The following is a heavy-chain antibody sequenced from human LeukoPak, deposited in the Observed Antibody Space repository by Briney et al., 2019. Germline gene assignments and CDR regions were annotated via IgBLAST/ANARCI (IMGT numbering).Heavy chain of an antibody. CDR2: VNPKSGNT. D-gene: IGHD3-3*01. J-gene: IGHJ6*03. V-gene: IGHV1-8*03. Sequence: ASVKVSCKASRYTFTSYDINWVRPAPGQGLEWMGWVNPKSGNTGYAQKFQGRVTITRNTSISTAYMELSSLRSEDTAVYYCAREVQAYDFWSTDYYMDVWGKGTTVTVSS. CDR3: AREVQAYDFWSTDYYMDV. CDR1: RYTFTSYD.